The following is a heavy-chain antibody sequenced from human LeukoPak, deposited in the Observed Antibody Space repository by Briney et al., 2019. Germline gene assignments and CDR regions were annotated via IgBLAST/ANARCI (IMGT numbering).Heavy chain of an antibody. J-gene: IGHJ4*02. D-gene: IGHD2-21*02. CDR1: GFTFSSYG. V-gene: IGHV3-30*18. CDR2: ISYDGSNK. Sequence: PGRSLRLSCAASGFTFSSYGMHWVRQAPGKGLEWVAVISYDGSNKYYADSVKGRFTISRDNSKNTLYLQMNSLRAEDTAVYYCAKDWRSYCGGDCPGAFDYWGQGTLVTVSS. CDR3: AKDWRSYCGGDCPGAFDY.